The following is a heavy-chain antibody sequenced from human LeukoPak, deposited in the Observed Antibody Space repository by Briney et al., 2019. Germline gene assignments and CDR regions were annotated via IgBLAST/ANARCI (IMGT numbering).Heavy chain of an antibody. CDR2: INHSGST. CDR3: ARSSGYYYYYYYYMDV. V-gene: IGHV4-34*01. D-gene: IGHD3-22*01. J-gene: IGHJ6*03. Sequence: PSETLSLTCAVYGGSFSGYYWSWIRQPPGKGLEWIGEINHSGSTNYNPSLKSRVTISVDTSKHHFALKLSSVTAADTAVYYCARSSGYYYYYYYYMDVWGKGTTVTVSS. CDR1: GGSFSGYY.